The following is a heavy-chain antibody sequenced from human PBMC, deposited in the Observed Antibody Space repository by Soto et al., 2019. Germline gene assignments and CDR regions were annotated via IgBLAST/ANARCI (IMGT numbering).Heavy chain of an antibody. J-gene: IGHJ4*02. CDR3: ARISTGR. CDR2: ISSSSSYI. Sequence: SCKASGFTFSSYSMNWVRQAPGKGLEWVSSISSSSSYIYYADSVKVRFTISRDNAKNSLYLQMNSLRAEDTAVYYCARISTGRWGQGTLVTVSS. V-gene: IGHV3-21*01. CDR1: GFTFSSYS.